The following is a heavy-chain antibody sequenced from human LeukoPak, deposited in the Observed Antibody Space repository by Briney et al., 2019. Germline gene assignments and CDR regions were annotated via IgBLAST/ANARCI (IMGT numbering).Heavy chain of an antibody. Sequence: TGGSLRLSCAASGFTFSSYVMQWVRQAPGKGLEWVAVISYDGSNKYYADSVKGRFTISRDNSKNTLYLQMNSLRAEDTAVYYCARDRPGVTIFGAHNFWGQGTLVTVSS. J-gene: IGHJ4*02. CDR1: GFTFSSYV. CDR3: ARDRPGVTIFGAHNF. CDR2: ISYDGSNK. D-gene: IGHD3-3*01. V-gene: IGHV3-30-3*01.